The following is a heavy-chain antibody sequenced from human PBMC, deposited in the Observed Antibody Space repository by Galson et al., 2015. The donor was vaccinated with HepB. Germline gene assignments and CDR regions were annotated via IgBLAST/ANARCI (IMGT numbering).Heavy chain of an antibody. J-gene: IGHJ1*01. D-gene: IGHD3-16*01. V-gene: IGHV3-23*01. CDR2: ISGSGGST. CDR3: AKAAVWESRAEYFQH. Sequence: SLRLSCAASGFTFSSYAMSWVRQAPGKGLEWVSAISGSGGSTYYADSVKGRFTISRDNSKNTLYLQVNSLRAEDTAVYYCAKAAVWESRAEYFQHWGQGTLVTVSS. CDR1: GFTFSSYA.